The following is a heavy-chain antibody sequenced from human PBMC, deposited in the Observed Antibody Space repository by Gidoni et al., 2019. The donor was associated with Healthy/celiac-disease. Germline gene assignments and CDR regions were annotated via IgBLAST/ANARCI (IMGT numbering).Heavy chain of an antibody. J-gene: IGHJ4*02. V-gene: IGHV4-30-4*01. CDR3: AREGNWNLGVWTN. D-gene: IGHD1-7*01. Sequence: QVQLQESGPGLVKPSPTLSLTCTVSGGSICSGDYYWSWLRQPPGKGLEWIGYSYYSGSTYYNPYLKSRVTISVDTSKNQFSLKLSSVTAADTAVYDCAREGNWNLGVWTNWGQGTLVTVSS. CDR2: SYYSGST. CDR1: GGSICSGDYY.